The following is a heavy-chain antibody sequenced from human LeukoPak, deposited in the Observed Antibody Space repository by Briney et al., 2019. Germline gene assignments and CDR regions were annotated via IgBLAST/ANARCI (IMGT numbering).Heavy chain of an antibody. D-gene: IGHD3-22*01. V-gene: IGHV4-61*02. CDR1: VGSISSGSYS. Sequence: PSETLPLTCIVSVGSISSGSYSGSWIRRPAGKGLNGIGRIYTRGSTNYNPSLKSRVTISVDTSKNQFSLKLSSVTAADTAVYYCARARDYYDSSGYYYDAFDIWGQGTMVTVSS. CDR3: ARARDYYDSSGYYYDAFDI. CDR2: IYTRGST. J-gene: IGHJ3*02.